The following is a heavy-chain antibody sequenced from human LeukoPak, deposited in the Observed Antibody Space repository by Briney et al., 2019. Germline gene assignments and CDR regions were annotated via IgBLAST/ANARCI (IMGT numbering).Heavy chain of an antibody. CDR2: IYYSGST. CDR3: ARDSAYGSGTYGMDV. J-gene: IGHJ6*04. Sequence: MASETLSLTCTVSGCSISSYYWSWIRQPPGKGLEWIGYIYYSGSTNYNPSLKSRVTISVDTSKNQFSLKLSSVTAADTAVYYCARDSAYGSGTYGMDVWGKGTTVTVSS. CDR1: GCSISSYY. D-gene: IGHD3-10*01. V-gene: IGHV4-59*01.